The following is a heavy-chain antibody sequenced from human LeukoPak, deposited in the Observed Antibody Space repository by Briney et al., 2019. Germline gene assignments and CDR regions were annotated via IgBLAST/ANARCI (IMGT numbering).Heavy chain of an antibody. V-gene: IGHV1-18*01. J-gene: IGHJ4*02. Sequence: ASVKVSCKASGYTFTSYGISWVRQAPGQGLEWMGWMSAYNGNTNYAQKLQGRVTMTTDTSTSTAYMELRSLRSDDTAVYYCARDVANVMITFGGVIGRYFDYWGQGTLVTVSS. CDR3: ARDVANVMITFGGVIGRYFDY. CDR2: MSAYNGNT. CDR1: GYTFTSYG. D-gene: IGHD3-16*02.